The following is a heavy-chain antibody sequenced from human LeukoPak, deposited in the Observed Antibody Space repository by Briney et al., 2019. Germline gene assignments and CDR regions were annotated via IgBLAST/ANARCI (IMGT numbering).Heavy chain of an antibody. D-gene: IGHD3-22*01. V-gene: IGHV1-8*03. CDR1: GYTFTSYD. Sequence: GASVKVSCKASGYTFTSYDINWVRQATGQGLEWMGWMNPNSGTAGYAQTFQGRFTITRNTSISTAYMELSSLRSEDTAVYYCARSPARGDSSGYYSPDYYYYYMDVWGKGTTVTVSS. CDR3: ARSPARGDSSGYYSPDYYYYYMDV. CDR2: MNPNSGTA. J-gene: IGHJ6*03.